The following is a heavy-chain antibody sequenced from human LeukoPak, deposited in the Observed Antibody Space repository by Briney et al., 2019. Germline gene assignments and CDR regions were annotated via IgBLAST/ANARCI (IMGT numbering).Heavy chain of an antibody. J-gene: IGHJ4*02. V-gene: IGHV1-2*02. Sequence: GASVKVSCKASGYTFTGHYMHWVRQAPGQGLEWMGWINPNSGGTNYAQKFQGRVTMTRDTSISTAYMELRSLRSDDTAVYYCARDASQYYYGSESLGSHWGQGTLVTVSS. CDR2: INPNSGGT. CDR3: ARDASQYYYGSESLGSH. CDR1: GYTFTGHY. D-gene: IGHD3-10*01.